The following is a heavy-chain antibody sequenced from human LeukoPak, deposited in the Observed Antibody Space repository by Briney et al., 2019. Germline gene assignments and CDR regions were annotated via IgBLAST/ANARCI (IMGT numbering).Heavy chain of an antibody. CDR3: AKDLWKYDSNGYYSLALDY. J-gene: IGHJ4*02. CDR1: GFTFSSYA. V-gene: IGHV3-23*01. Sequence: GGSLRLSCAASGFTFSSYAMSWVRQAPGKGLEWVSAISGSGGSTYYADSVKGRFTISRDNSKNTLYLQMNSLRAEGTAVYYCAKDLWKYDSNGYYSLALDYWGQGTLVTVSS. CDR2: ISGSGGST. D-gene: IGHD3-22*01.